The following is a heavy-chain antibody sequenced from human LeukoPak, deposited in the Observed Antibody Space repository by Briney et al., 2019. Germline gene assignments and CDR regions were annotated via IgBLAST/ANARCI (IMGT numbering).Heavy chain of an antibody. CDR1: GFTFSSYG. D-gene: IGHD3-10*01. Sequence: SGGSLRLSCAASGFTFSSYGMHWVRQAPGKGLEWVAVIWYDGSNKYYADSVKGRFTISRDNSKNTLYLQMNSLRAEDTAVYYCARLMVRGDDAFDIWGQGTMVTVSS. CDR3: ARLMVRGDDAFDI. CDR2: IWYDGSNK. J-gene: IGHJ3*02. V-gene: IGHV3-33*08.